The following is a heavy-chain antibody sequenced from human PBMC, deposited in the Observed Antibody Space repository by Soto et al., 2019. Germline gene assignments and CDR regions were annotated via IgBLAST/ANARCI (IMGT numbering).Heavy chain of an antibody. D-gene: IGHD3-10*01. J-gene: IGHJ6*02. CDR2: IWYDGSNK. CDR1: GFTLSSYG. V-gene: IGHV3-33*01. CDR3: ARDSGEPYYYYGMDV. Sequence: LRLSCAASGFTLSSYGMHWVRQAPGKGLEWVAVIWYDGSNKYYADSVKGRFTISRDNSKNTLYLQMNSLRAEDTAVYYCARDSGEPYYYYGMDVWGQGTTVTVSS.